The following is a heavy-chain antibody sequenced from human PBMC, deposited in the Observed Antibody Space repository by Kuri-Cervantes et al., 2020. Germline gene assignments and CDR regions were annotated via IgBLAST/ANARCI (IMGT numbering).Heavy chain of an antibody. J-gene: IGHJ3*02. CDR1: GGSISSYY. CDR2: IYYSGST. D-gene: IGHD3-22*01. V-gene: IGHV4-59*08. CDR3: ARHHSSGYSSDDAFDI. Sequence: SETLSLTCTVSGGSISSYYWSWIRQPPGKGLERVGYIYYSGSTNYNPSLKSRVTISVDTSKNQFSLKLSSVTAADTAVYYCARHHSSGYSSDDAFDIWGQGTMVTVSS.